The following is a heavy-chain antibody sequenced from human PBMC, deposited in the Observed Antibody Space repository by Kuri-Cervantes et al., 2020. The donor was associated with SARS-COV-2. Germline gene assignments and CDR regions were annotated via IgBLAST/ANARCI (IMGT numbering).Heavy chain of an antibody. Sequence: GESLKISCEVSGFLFSASAIHWVRQGSGKGLEWVSYISSSSSTIYYADSVKGRFTVSRDNAKNSLYLQMNSLRAEDTAVYYCARDDYDFWSGLPYYMDVWGKGTTVTVSS. V-gene: IGHV3-48*01. CDR3: ARDDYDFWSGLPYYMDV. J-gene: IGHJ6*03. CDR1: GFLFSASA. CDR2: ISSSSSTI. D-gene: IGHD3-3*01.